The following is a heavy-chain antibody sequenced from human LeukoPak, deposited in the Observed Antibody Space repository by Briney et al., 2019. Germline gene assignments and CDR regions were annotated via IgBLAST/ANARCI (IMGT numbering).Heavy chain of an antibody. V-gene: IGHV1-69*05. CDR2: IIPIFGTA. CDR1: GGTFSSYA. J-gene: IGHJ4*02. D-gene: IGHD3-10*01. CDR3: ARGPMFGSGSYYNY. Sequence: GSSVKVSXKASGGTFSSYAISWVRQAPGQGLEWMGGIIPIFGTANYAQKFQGRVTITTDESTSTAYMELSSLRSEDTAVYYCARGPMFGSGSYYNYWGQGTLVTVSS.